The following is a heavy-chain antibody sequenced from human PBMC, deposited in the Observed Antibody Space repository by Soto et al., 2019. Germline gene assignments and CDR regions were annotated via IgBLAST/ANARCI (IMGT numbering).Heavy chain of an antibody. D-gene: IGHD5-18*01. CDR3: ARDNGNRYGYTLEP. CDR2: IYYSGST. J-gene: IGHJ5*02. Sequence: PPGKGLEWIGYIYYSGSTNYNPSLKSRVTISVDTSKNQFSLTRTSVTAADAAVYYFARDNGNRYGYTLEPLVQGTLFTSP. V-gene: IGHV4-59*01.